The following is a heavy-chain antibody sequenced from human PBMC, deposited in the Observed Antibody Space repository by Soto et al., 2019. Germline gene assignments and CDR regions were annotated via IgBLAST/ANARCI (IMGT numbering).Heavy chain of an antibody. D-gene: IGHD6-19*01. CDR2: ISNYNGDT. CDR1: GGTFTRYS. CDR3: ARGDSTGSPTGWFDP. V-gene: IGHV1-18*04. Sequence: ASVKVSCKASGGTFTRYSINWVRQAPGQGLEWVGWISNYNGDTKYAQKFQGRVTLTTDTSTTTTYMDLRSLTSDDTAVYFCARGDSTGSPTGWFDPWGQGTLVTVSS. J-gene: IGHJ5*02.